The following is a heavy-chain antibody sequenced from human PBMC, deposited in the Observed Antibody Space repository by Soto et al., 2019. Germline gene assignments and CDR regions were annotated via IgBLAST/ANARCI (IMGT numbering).Heavy chain of an antibody. V-gene: IGHV3-15*01. CDR3: TTEVRVDYDFWSGYYIFDY. CDR1: GFTVSSNY. CDR2: IKSKTDGGTT. Sequence: GGSLRLSCAASGFTVSSNYMSWVRQAPGKGLEWVGRIKSKTDGGTTDYAAPVKGRFTISRDDSKNTLYLQMNSLKTEDTAVYYCTTEVRVDYDFWSGYYIFDYWGQGTLVTVSS. J-gene: IGHJ4*02. D-gene: IGHD3-3*01.